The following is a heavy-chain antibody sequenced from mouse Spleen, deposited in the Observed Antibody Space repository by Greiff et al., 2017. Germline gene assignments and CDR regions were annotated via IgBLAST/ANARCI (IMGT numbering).Heavy chain of an antibody. CDR3: ARGDYYGSSYAMDY. D-gene: IGHD1-1*01. V-gene: IGHV1S34*01. CDR2: ISCYNGAT. Sequence: LVKTGASVKISCKASGYSFTGYYMHWVKQSHGKSLEWIGYISCYNGATSYNQKFKGKATFTVDTSSSTAYMQFNSLTSEDSAVYYCARGDYYGSSYAMDYWGQGTSVTVSS. J-gene: IGHJ4*01. CDR1: GYSFTGYY.